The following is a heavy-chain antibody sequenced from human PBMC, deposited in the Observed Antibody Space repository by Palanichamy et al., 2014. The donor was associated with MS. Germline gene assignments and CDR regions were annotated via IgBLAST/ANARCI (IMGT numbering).Heavy chain of an antibody. V-gene: IGHV1-18*04. Sequence: QVQLVQSGTEVKEPGASVRVSCKASGYTFSSYGISWARQAPGQGLEWMGWISTYNGNTKYAQKFQDRVTMTTDTSTTTAHTDLRSLRSDGSAVYFCARDIGPVPGDYYYGLDVWGQGTTVTVSS. D-gene: IGHD3-10*01. CDR2: ISTYNGNT. CDR1: GYTFSSYG. CDR3: ARDIGPVPGDYYYGLDV. J-gene: IGHJ6*02.